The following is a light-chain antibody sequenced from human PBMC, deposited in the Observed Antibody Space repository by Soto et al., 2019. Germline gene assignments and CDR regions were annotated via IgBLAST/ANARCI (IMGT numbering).Light chain of an antibody. CDR1: QGITNY. J-gene: IGKJ3*01. CDR2: AAS. Sequence: DIQMTQSPSSLSASVGERVTITCRASQGITNYLAWYQQKPGKVPKLLIYAASALQSGVPSRFSGSGFGTDFTLTISSLQPEDVATYYCQKDNSAPHFGPGTKVDIK. CDR3: QKDNSAPH. V-gene: IGKV1-27*01.